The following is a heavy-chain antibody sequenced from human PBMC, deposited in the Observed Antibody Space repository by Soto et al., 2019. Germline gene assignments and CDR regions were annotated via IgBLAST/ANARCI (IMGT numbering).Heavy chain of an antibody. J-gene: IGHJ4*02. V-gene: IGHV1-18*01. CDR3: ARRPSITMVRGVISFYY. D-gene: IGHD3-10*01. CDR1: GYTFTSYG. CDR2: ISAYNGNT. Sequence: ASVKVSCKASGYTFTSYGISWVRQAPGQGLEWMGWISAYNGNTNYAQKLQGRVTMTTDTSTSTAYMELRSLRSDDTAVYYCARRPSITMVRGVISFYYWGQGTLVTVSS.